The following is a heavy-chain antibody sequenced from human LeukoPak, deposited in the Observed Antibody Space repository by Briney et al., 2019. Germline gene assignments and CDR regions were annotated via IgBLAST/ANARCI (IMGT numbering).Heavy chain of an antibody. V-gene: IGHV3-48*01. CDR1: GFTFSSYS. Sequence: PGGSLRLSCAASGFTFSSYSMNWVRQAPGKGLEWVSYISSSSSTIYYADSVKGRFTISRDNAKNSLYLQMNSLRAEDTAVYYCARDSAGIQTRNWGQGTLVTVSS. CDR2: ISSSSSTI. J-gene: IGHJ4*02. D-gene: IGHD5-18*01. CDR3: ARDSAGIQTRN.